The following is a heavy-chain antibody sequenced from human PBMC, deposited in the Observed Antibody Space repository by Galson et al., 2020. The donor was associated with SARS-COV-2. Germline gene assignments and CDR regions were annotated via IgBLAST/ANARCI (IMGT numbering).Heavy chain of an antibody. D-gene: IGHD3-16*02. Sequence: GGSLRLSCAASGFTVSSYYMTWVRQAPGKGLEWISVIYTGGTAFYADSVKGRFTISRDNSQSTVHLPMNSLRVEDTAVYYCARESSHYYGMDVWGRGTTVTVSS. J-gene: IGHJ6*02. CDR2: IYTGGTA. CDR3: ARESSHYYGMDV. CDR1: GFTVSSYY. V-gene: IGHV3-53*01.